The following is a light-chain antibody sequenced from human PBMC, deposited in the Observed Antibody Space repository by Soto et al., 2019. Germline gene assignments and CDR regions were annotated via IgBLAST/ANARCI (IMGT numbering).Light chain of an antibody. CDR2: DVT. V-gene: IGLV2-14*03. Sequence: QSALTQPASVSGSPGQSITISCTGTSSDVGGYIYVSWHQQHPGTAPKLMIYDVTIRPSGVSHRFSGSKSSNTASLTISNLQAEDEADYYCSSFTSSNTLLFGGGTQLTVL. CDR3: SSFTSSNTLL. CDR1: SSDVGGYIY. J-gene: IGLJ2*01.